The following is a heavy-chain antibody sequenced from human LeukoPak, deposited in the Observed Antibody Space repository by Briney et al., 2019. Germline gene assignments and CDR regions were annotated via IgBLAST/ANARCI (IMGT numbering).Heavy chain of an antibody. CDR2: IKSDGSST. CDR3: ARDGQYYFDTPGLYGGLNL. D-gene: IGHD3-22*01. CDR1: GFTFSSYW. V-gene: IGHV3-74*01. J-gene: IGHJ4*02. Sequence: GSLRLSCAASGFTFSSYWTHWVRQAPGKGLVWVSRIKSDGSSTSYADSVKGRFTISRDNAENTLYLQMDSLRAEDTAVYYCARDGQYYFDTPGLYGGLNLWGQGALVTVSS.